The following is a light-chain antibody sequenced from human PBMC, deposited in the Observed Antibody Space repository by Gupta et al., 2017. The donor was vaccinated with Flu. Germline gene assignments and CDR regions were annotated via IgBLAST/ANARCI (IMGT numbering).Light chain of an antibody. Sequence: QSVLTQPPSASGHPGQRVTISCSGRSSNIGSNYVYWYQQLPGTAPKLLIYRNNQRPSGVPDRFSGSKSGTSASLAISGLRSEDEADYYCAAWDDSLSGPWVFGGGTKLTVL. J-gene: IGLJ3*02. CDR2: RNN. CDR1: SSNIGSNY. V-gene: IGLV1-47*01. CDR3: AAWDDSLSGPWV.